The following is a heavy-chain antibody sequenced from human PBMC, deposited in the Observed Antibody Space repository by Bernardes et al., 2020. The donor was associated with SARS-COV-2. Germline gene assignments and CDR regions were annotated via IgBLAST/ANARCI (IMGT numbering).Heavy chain of an antibody. J-gene: IGHJ6*02. CDR1: GFTFDDYA. D-gene: IGHD3-10*01. CDR2: ISGDGGST. Sequence: GGSLRLSCAASGFTFDDYAMHWVRQAPGKGLEWVSLISGDGGSTYYADSVKGRFTISRDNSRNSLYLQMNSLRTEDTALYYCARGSGSYVHYYGMDVWGQGTTVTVSS. CDR3: ARGSGSYVHYYGMDV. V-gene: IGHV3-43*02.